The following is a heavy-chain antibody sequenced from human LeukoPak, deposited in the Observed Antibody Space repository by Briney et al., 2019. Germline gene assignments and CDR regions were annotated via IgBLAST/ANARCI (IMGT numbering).Heavy chain of an antibody. D-gene: IGHD1-26*01. CDR1: GFTFSSYA. V-gene: IGHV3-23*01. CDR3: ARIEWERLGRAFDI. J-gene: IGHJ3*02. CDR2: ISGSGGST. Sequence: GGSLRLSCAASGFTFSSYAMSWVRQAPGKGLEWVSAISGSGGSTYYADSVKGRFTISRDNSKDTLYLQMNSLRAEDMAVYYCARIEWERLGRAFDIWGQGTMVTVSS.